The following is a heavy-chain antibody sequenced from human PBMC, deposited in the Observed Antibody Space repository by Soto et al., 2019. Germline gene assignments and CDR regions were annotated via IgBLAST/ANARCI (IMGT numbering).Heavy chain of an antibody. J-gene: IGHJ6*02. V-gene: IGHV4-61*01. CDR2: IYYSGST. D-gene: IGHD2-21*02. CDR1: GGSVSSGSYY. Sequence: QVQLQESGPGLVKPSETLSLTCTVSGGSVSSGSYYWSWIRQPPGKGLEWIGYIYYSGSTNYNPSHKSRVTISVDTSKNQVSLKLSSVTAADTAVYYCARDARLVVVTAIRGPQPQYGMAVWGQGTTVTVS. CDR3: ARDARLVVVTAIRGPQPQYGMAV.